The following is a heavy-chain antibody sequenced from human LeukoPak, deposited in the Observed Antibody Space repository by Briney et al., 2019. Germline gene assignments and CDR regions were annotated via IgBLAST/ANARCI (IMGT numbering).Heavy chain of an antibody. J-gene: IGHJ1*01. CDR2: INPSGGST. CDR1: GYTFTSYY. V-gene: IGHV1-46*01. Sequence: ASVKVSCKASGYTFTSYYMHWVRQAPGQGLEWMGIINPSGGSTRYAQKIQGRVTMTRDTSTSTVYMELSSLRSEDTAVYYCARDPGYYDSSGYPVVGYFQHWGQGALVTASS. CDR3: ARDPGYYDSSGYPVVGYFQH. D-gene: IGHD3-22*01.